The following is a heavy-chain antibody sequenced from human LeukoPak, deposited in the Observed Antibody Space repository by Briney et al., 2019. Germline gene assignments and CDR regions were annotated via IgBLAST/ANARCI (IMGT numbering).Heavy chain of an antibody. V-gene: IGHV4-59*01. D-gene: IGHD3-22*01. Sequence: SETLSLTCTVSGGSISPYYWSWIRQPPGKGLEWIGYIYYSGSTNYSPSLKSRVTISLATSKNQFSLKLSSVTAADTAVYYCARSTWLLDKWGQGTLVTVSS. CDR3: ARSTWLLDK. J-gene: IGHJ4*02. CDR2: IYYSGST. CDR1: GGSISPYY.